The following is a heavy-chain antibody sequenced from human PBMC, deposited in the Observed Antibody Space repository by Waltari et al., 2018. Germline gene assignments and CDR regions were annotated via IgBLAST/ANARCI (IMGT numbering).Heavy chain of an antibody. D-gene: IGHD4-17*01. CDR1: GMRLGEYW. CDR2: IKQDGREK. J-gene: IGHJ4*02. V-gene: IGHV3-7*01. CDR3: VTGLTTVTAKDYFDH. Sequence: EVQLVESGGGSVQPGGSLRLSCAAYGMRLGEYWVNWVRQAPGKGLEWVANIKQDGREKNYVDSVEGRFSISRDNAQNSLYLQMNSLRAEDTAIYYCVTGLTTVTAKDYFDHWGQGALVTVS.